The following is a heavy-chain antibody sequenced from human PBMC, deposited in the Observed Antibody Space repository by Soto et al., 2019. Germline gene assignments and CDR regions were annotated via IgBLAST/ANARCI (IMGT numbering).Heavy chain of an antibody. V-gene: IGHV3-30-3*01. CDR1: GFTFSSYA. J-gene: IGHJ4*02. Sequence: ESGGGVVQPGRSLRLSCAASGFTFSSYAMHWVRQAPGKGLEWVAVISYDGSNKYYADSVKGRFTISRDNSKNTLYLQMNSLRAEDTAVYYCGTAPGYSYGRADYWGQGTLVTVSS. CDR3: GTAPGYSYGRADY. CDR2: ISYDGSNK. D-gene: IGHD5-18*01.